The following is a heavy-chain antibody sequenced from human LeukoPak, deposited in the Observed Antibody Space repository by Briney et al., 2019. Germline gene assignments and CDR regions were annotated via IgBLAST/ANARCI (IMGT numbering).Heavy chain of an antibody. V-gene: IGHV4-30-2*01. D-gene: IGHD6-6*01. Sequence: SETLSLTCTVSGGSISSGGYYWSWIRQPPGKGLEWIGYIYHSGSTYYNPSLKSRVTISVDRSKNQFSLKLSSVTAADTAVYYCAREGSSSSDYYYMDVWGKGTTVTVSS. CDR2: IYHSGST. CDR3: AREGSSSSDYYYMDV. CDR1: GGSISSGGYY. J-gene: IGHJ6*03.